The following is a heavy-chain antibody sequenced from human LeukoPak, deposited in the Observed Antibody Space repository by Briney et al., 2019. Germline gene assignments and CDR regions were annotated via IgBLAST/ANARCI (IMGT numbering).Heavy chain of an antibody. CDR3: AGSDFDYGGNRPVDY. J-gene: IGHJ4*02. V-gene: IGHV4-4*07. CDR1: GGSISSYY. Sequence: SETLSLTCTVSGGSISSYYWSWIRQSAGKGLEWIGRIYTSGSTNYNPSLKSRVTMSVDTSKNQFSLKLSSVTAADTAVYYCAGSDFDYGGNRPVDYWGQGTLVTVSS. CDR2: IYTSGST. D-gene: IGHD4-23*01.